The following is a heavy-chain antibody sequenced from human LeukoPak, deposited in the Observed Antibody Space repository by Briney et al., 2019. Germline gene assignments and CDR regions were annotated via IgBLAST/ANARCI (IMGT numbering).Heavy chain of an antibody. J-gene: IGHJ4*02. CDR1: GFTVSINY. V-gene: IGHV3-53*01. Sequence: GWSLRLSCAASGFTVSINYMSWVRQAPGKGLEWVSLIDSGGNTYYADSVKGRFTISRDYSKNTLYLQMNSLRAEDTAVYYCARVAFRSSSYISGIDYWGQGILVTVSS. CDR2: IDSGGNT. CDR3: ARVAFRSSSYISGIDY. D-gene: IGHD1-14*01.